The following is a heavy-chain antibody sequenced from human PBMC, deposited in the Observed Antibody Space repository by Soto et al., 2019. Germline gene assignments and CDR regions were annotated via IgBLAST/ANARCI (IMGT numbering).Heavy chain of an antibody. V-gene: IGHV3-48*03. CDR3: ARLLGGHDSGDYYYYAMDV. Sequence: EVQLVESGGGLEKPGGSLRLSCAASGFTFSRYEMTWVRQAPGKGLEWVSYSSTSGSTIYYANSVKGRFTISRDNAKNSLYLQMNSLRAEDTAVYYCARLLGGHDSGDYYYYAMDVWGQGTTVTVSS. D-gene: IGHD3-10*01. CDR2: SSTSGSTI. CDR1: GFTFSRYE. J-gene: IGHJ6*02.